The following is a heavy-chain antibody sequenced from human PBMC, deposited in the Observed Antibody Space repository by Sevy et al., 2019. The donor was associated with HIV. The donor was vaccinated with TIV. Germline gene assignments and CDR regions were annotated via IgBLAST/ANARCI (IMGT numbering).Heavy chain of an antibody. CDR2: INPNGGGT. CDR1: GYYFTGYY. Sequence: AAVKVSCRASGYYFTGYYVHWVRQAPRQGLERTGWINPNGGGTNIGQQFHGRVTMSRDTSITTAYMELTRLRFNDTGVYFCPRSVYGSGTYLNDYWGQGTLVIVSS. V-gene: IGHV1-2*02. J-gene: IGHJ4*02. D-gene: IGHD3-10*01. CDR3: PRSVYGSGTYLNDY.